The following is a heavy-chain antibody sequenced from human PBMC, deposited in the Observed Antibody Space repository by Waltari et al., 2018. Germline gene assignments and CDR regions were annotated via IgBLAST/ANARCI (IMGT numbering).Heavy chain of an antibody. V-gene: IGHV4-4*07. CDR2: IYTSGST. CDR1: GGSISSYY. D-gene: IGHD3-3*01. J-gene: IGHJ4*02. CDR3: AREFGPCWSGYYSREPEYYFDY. Sequence: QVQLQESGPGLVKPSETLSLTCTVSGGSISSYYWSWIRQPAGKGLEWIGRIYTSGSTNYNPSLKSRVTMSVDTSKNQFSLKLSSVTAADTAVYYCAREFGPCWSGYYSREPEYYFDYWGQGTLVTVSS.